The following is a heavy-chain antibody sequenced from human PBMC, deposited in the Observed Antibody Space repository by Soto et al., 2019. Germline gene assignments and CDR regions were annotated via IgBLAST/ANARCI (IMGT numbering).Heavy chain of an antibody. V-gene: IGHV3-48*02. J-gene: IGHJ4*02. CDR2: ISGSSTNI. D-gene: IGHD4-17*01. CDR3: ARAHTETNGFDY. CDR1: GFTFSSYS. Sequence: EVQLVESGGGLMQPGGSLRLSCAASGFTFSSYSMNWVRQAPGKGLEWVSYISGSSTNIYYADSVKGRFTISRDNAKNSLYLQMNSLRDVDTAVYYCARAHTETNGFDYWGQGTLVTVSS.